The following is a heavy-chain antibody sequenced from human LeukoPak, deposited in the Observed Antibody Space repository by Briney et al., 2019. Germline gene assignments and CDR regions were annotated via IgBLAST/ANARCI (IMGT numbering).Heavy chain of an antibody. CDR3: ARISDHNWYFDL. D-gene: IGHD1-14*01. CDR2: MNPSSGYT. CDR1: GYPFTTYD. V-gene: IGHV1-8*01. J-gene: IGHJ2*01. Sequence: ASVRVSCKASGYPFTTYDINWVRKATGQGLEWMGWMNPSSGYTGYSQKFQGRVTMTRNTSITTAYMELSSLRSEDTAVYYCARISDHNWYFDLWGRGTPVTVSS.